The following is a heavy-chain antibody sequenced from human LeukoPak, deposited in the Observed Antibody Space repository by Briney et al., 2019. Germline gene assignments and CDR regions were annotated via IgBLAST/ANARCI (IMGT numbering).Heavy chain of an antibody. J-gene: IGHJ4*02. CDR1: GFTFSSYA. CDR2: ISISGTKT. Sequence: GGSLRLSCAASGFTFSSYAMSWVRQAPGKGLEWVSAISISGTKTYYADSVKGRFTISRDNSKNTLYLQMYSLRAEDTAVYYCANEIRPNDYWGQGTPVTVSS. CDR3: ANEIRPNDY. V-gene: IGHV3-23*01. D-gene: IGHD4-17*01.